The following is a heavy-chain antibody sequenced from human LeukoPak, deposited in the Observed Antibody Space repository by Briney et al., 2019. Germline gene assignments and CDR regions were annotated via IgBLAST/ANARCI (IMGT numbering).Heavy chain of an antibody. J-gene: IGHJ4*02. V-gene: IGHV4-59*08. Sequence: SETLSLTCTVSGGSISSYYWSWIRQPPGKGLEWIGYIYYSGSTNYNPSLKSRVTISVDTSKNQFSLKLSSVTAADTAVYYCARSSITIFPVDYWGQGTLVTVSS. D-gene: IGHD3-9*01. CDR3: ARSSITIFPVDY. CDR1: GGSISSYY. CDR2: IYYSGST.